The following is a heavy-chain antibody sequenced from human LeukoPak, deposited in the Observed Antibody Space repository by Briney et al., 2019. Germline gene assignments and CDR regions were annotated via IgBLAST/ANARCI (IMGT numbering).Heavy chain of an antibody. V-gene: IGHV3-33*01. Sequence: PGGSLRLSCAASGFTFSNYGMHWVRQAPGKGLEWVAVIWYDGSNEDYVDSVKGRFTISRDNSKDTLYLQMNSLRAEDTAVCYCARDFTYGSGSSDYWGQGTLVTVSS. CDR3: ARDFTYGSGSSDY. D-gene: IGHD3-10*01. CDR2: IWYDGSNE. J-gene: IGHJ4*02. CDR1: GFTFSNYG.